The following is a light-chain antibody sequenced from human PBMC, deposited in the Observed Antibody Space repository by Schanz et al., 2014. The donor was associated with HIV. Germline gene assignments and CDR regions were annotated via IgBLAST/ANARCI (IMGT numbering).Light chain of an antibody. J-gene: IGLJ2*01. CDR3: SSYTSSSTLVV. CDR1: SSDVGGYNY. Sequence: QSALTQPASVSGSPGQSVTISCTGTSSDVGGYNYVSWYQQHPGKAPKLMIYDVTKRPSGVPDRFSGSKSGNTASLTISGLQAEDEAHYYCSSYTSSSTLVVFGGGTKLTVL. V-gene: IGLV2-14*01. CDR2: DVT.